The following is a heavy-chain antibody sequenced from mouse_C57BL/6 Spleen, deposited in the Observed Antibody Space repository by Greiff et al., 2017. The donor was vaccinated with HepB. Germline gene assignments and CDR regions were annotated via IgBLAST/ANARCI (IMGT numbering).Heavy chain of an antibody. V-gene: IGHV1-81*01. D-gene: IGHD1-1*01. J-gene: IGHJ1*03. CDR1: GYTFTSYG. Sequence: QVQLNESGAELARPGASVKLSCKASGYTFTSYGISWVKQRTGQGLEWIGEIYPRSGNTYYNEKFKGKATLTADKSSSTAYMELRSLTSEDSAVYFCARHYYGSRGYFDVWGTGTTVTVSS. CDR3: ARHYYGSRGYFDV. CDR2: IYPRSGNT.